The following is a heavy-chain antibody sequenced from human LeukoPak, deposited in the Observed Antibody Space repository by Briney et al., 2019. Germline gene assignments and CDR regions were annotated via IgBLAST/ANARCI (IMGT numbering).Heavy chain of an antibody. CDR3: AGHPVGNWFDP. CDR1: GGSSSGYY. CDR2: INHTGSI. Sequence: PSETLSLTCVVYGGSSSGYYWPWIRQSPGKGLEWIGEINHTGSIDYNPYIKSRVTISVDTSKNQFSLKLSSVTAADTAVYYCAGHPVGNWFDPWGQGTLVTVSS. J-gene: IGHJ5*02. V-gene: IGHV4-34*01. D-gene: IGHD2-2*01.